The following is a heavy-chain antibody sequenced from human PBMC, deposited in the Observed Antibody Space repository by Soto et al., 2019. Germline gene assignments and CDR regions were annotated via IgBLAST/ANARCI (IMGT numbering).Heavy chain of an antibody. CDR2: INPSGGST. D-gene: IGHD3-22*01. J-gene: IGHJ5*02. V-gene: IGHV1-46*01. CDR1: GYAFTSYY. CDR3: ARLSSSGPPFDP. Sequence: ASVKVSCKASGYAFTSYYMHWVRQAPGQGLEWMGIINPSGGSTSYAQKFQGRVTMTRDTSTSTVYMELSSLRSEDTAVYYCARLSSSGPPFDPWGQGTLVTVSS.